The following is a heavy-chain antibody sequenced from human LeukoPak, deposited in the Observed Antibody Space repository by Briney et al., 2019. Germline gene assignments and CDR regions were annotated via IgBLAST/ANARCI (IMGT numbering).Heavy chain of an antibody. V-gene: IGHV3-30*04. D-gene: IGHD2-21*02. Sequence: GGSLRLSCAASGFTFSSYAMHWVRQAPGKGLEWVAVISYDGSNKYYADSVKGRFTISRDNSKNTLYLQMNSLRAEDTAVYYCARVGGGDNNDYWGQGTLVTVSS. CDR1: GFTFSSYA. CDR2: ISYDGSNK. J-gene: IGHJ4*02. CDR3: ARVGGGDNNDY.